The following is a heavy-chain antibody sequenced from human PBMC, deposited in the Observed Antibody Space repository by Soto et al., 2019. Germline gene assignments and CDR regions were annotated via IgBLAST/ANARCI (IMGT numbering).Heavy chain of an antibody. CDR3: ARADYGDYLNNWFDP. V-gene: IGHV1-69*13. J-gene: IGHJ5*02. D-gene: IGHD4-17*01. Sequence: GASVKVSCKASGGTFSSYAISWVRQAPGQGLEWMGGIIPIFGTANYAQKFQGRVTITADESTSTAYMELSSLRSEDTAVYYCARADYGDYLNNWFDPWGQGTLVTVSS. CDR1: GGTFSSYA. CDR2: IIPIFGTA.